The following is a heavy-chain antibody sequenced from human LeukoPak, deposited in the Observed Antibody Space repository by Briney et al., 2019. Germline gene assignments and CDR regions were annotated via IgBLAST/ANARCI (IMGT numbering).Heavy chain of an antibody. CDR1: GFTFSSYA. CDR3: ARGYCSSTSCQHLGY. V-gene: IGHV3-64*01. J-gene: IGHJ4*02. CDR2: ISSNGGST. Sequence: GALRLSCAASGFTFSSYAMHWVRQAPGKGPEYVSAISSNGGSTYYANSVKGRFTISRDNSKNTLYLQMDSLRAEDMAVYYCARGYCSSTSCQHLGYWGQGTLVTVSS. D-gene: IGHD2-2*01.